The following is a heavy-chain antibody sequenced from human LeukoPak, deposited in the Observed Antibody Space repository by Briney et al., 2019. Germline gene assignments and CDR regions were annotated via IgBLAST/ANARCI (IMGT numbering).Heavy chain of an antibody. CDR3: ARDHFCSSTSCPIRGRWFDP. CDR1: GGSISSSFYY. CDR2: IYHSGST. Sequence: PSETLSLTCTVSGGSISSSFYYWGWIRQPPGKGLEWIGSIYHSGSTYYNPSLKSRVTISVDTSKNQFSLKLSSVTAADTAVYYCARDHFCSSTSCPIRGRWFDPWGQGTLVTVSS. J-gene: IGHJ5*02. D-gene: IGHD2-2*01. V-gene: IGHV4-39*07.